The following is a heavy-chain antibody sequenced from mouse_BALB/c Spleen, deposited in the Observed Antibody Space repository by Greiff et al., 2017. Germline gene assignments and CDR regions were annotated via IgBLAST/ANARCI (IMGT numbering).Heavy chain of an antibody. CDR3: VPSLAY. CDR2: IDPANGNT. J-gene: IGHJ3*01. CDR1: GFNIKDTY. V-gene: IGHV14-3*02. Sequence: EVKLVESGAELVKPGASVKLSCTASGFNIKDTYMHWVKQRPEQGLEWIGRIDPANGNTKYDPKFQGKATITADTSSNTAYLQLSSLTSEDTAVYYCVPSLAYWGQGTLVTVSA.